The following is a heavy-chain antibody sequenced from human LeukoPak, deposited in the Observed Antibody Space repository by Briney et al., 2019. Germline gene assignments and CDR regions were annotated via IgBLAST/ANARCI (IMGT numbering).Heavy chain of an antibody. Sequence: GSLRLSCAASGFTFSSYAMSWIRQPAGKGLEWIGRIHISGGTNYNPSLKSRVTMSIDTSKNQIFLKLSSVTAADTAVYYCARKSATGQLDYWGQGTLVTVSS. CDR2: IHISGGT. D-gene: IGHD7-27*01. V-gene: IGHV4-4*07. J-gene: IGHJ4*02. CDR1: GFTFSSYA. CDR3: ARKSATGQLDY.